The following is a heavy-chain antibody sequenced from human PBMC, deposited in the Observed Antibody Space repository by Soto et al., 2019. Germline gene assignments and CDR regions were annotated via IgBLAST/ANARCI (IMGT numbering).Heavy chain of an antibody. Sequence: GGSLRLSCADSGFTFSGSAMHWVRQASRKGLEWVGRIRSKANSYATAYAASVKGRFTISRDDSKNTAYLQMNSLKTEDTAVYYCTYFSGEANDYGDYGEHYYYYGMDVWGQGTTVTVSS. CDR2: IRSKANSYAT. V-gene: IGHV3-73*01. CDR1: GFTFSGSA. CDR3: TYFSGEANDYGDYGEHYYYYGMDV. D-gene: IGHD4-17*01. J-gene: IGHJ6*02.